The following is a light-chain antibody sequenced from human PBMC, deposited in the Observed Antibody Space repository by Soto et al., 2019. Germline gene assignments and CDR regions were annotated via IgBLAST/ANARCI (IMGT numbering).Light chain of an antibody. CDR2: STS. J-gene: IGKJ3*01. Sequence: ELVLTQSPATLSLSPGERATLSCRASQSIGSYLAWYQQKPGQAPRLLIYSTSNRATGIPARFSGSGSGTDFTLTIISLETEDFALYYCQHLSSWPFTFGPGTRVDVK. CDR1: QSIGSY. V-gene: IGKV3-11*01. CDR3: QHLSSWPFT.